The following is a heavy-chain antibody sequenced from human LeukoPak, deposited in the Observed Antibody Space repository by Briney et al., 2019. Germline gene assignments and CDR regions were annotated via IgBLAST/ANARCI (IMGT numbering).Heavy chain of an antibody. CDR2: INPNSGDT. CDR3: ARGGLRVMVYRLYYMDV. Sequence: ASVKVPCKVSGYTLTELSMHWVRQAPGQGLEWMGWINPNSGDTKYAQKFQGRVTMTRDTSISTAYMELTRLRSDDTAVYYCARGGLRVMVYRLYYMDVWGKGTTVTVSS. J-gene: IGHJ6*03. CDR1: GYTLTELS. V-gene: IGHV1-2*02. D-gene: IGHD2-8*01.